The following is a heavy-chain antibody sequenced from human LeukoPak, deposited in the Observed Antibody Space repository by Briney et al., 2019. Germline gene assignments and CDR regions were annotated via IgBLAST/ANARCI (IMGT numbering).Heavy chain of an antibody. D-gene: IGHD1-14*01. Sequence: ASDTLSLTCCVWGGSLRNYYWSWIRQPAGKGVEWIGRIYTSGSTNHNPSVKSRVTMSVDTSNNQFSLKLTSVTAADTAVYYCARQPPQYYGMDVWGQGTTVTVSS. CDR3: ARQPPQYYGMDV. J-gene: IGHJ6*02. CDR2: IYTSGST. CDR1: GGSLRNYY. V-gene: IGHV4-4*07.